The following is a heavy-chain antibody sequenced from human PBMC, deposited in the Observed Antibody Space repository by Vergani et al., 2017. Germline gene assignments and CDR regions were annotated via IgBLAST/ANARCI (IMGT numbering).Heavy chain of an antibody. CDR2: IYYSGST. CDR1: GGSFSGYY. CDR3: ARAPSYSSSWYPNWFDP. J-gene: IGHJ5*02. Sequence: QVQLQQWGAGLLKPSETLSLTCAVYGGSFSGYYWSWIRQPPGKGLEWIGYIYYSGSTNYNPSLKSRVTISVDTSKNQFSLKLSSVTAADTAVYYCARAPSYSSSWYPNWFDPWGQGTLVTVSS. D-gene: IGHD6-13*01. V-gene: IGHV4-34*11.